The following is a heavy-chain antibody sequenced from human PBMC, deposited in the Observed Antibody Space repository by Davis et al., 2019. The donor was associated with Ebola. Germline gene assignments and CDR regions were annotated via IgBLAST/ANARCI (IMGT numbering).Heavy chain of an antibody. J-gene: IGHJ6*02. Sequence: GESLKISCAASGFTFSSYEMSWVRQAPGKGLEWVSGISGSGGSTHYADSVKGRFTISRDNAKNSLYLQMNSLRVEDTAVYYCARPEISNYYYGMDVWGQGTMVSVSS. CDR2: ISGSGGST. D-gene: IGHD5-24*01. V-gene: IGHV3-23*01. CDR3: ARPEISNYYYGMDV. CDR1: GFTFSSYE.